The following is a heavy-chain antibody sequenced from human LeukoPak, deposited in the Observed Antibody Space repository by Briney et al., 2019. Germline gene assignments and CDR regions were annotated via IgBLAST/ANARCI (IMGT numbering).Heavy chain of an antibody. CDR2: ISGSGGST. J-gene: IGHJ4*02. Sequence: PGGSLRLSCAASGFTFGSYAMSWVRQAPGKGLEWVSAISGSGGSTYYADSVKGRFTISRDNSKNTLYLQMNSLRAEDTAVYYCAKDERNWNYNLASQTYDWGQGTLVTVSS. V-gene: IGHV3-23*01. CDR1: GFTFGSYA. CDR3: AKDERNWNYNLASQTYD. D-gene: IGHD1-7*01.